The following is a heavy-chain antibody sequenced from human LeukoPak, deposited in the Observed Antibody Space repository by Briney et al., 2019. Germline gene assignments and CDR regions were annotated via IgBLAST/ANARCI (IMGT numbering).Heavy chain of an antibody. J-gene: IGHJ4*02. CDR1: GGSISSYY. Sequence: SETLSLTCTVSGGSISSYYWSWIRQPPGKGLEWIGYIYYSGSTNYNPSLKSRVTISVDTSKNQFSLKLSSVTAADTAVYYCARTVYYYGSGSYYNGYYFDYWGQGTLVTVSS. CDR3: ARTVYYYGSGSYYNGYYFDY. D-gene: IGHD3-10*01. V-gene: IGHV4-59*08. CDR2: IYYSGST.